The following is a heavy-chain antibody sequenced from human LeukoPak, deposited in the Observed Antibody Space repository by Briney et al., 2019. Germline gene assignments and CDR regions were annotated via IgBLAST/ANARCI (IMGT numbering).Heavy chain of an antibody. CDR1: GLTFNNYA. CDR2: IRSDGGYT. CDR3: ASPPPVGATGRVAY. J-gene: IGHJ4*02. D-gene: IGHD1-26*01. V-gene: IGHV3-23*01. Sequence: GGSLRLSCAASGLTFNNYAMSWVRQAPRKGLEWVSTIRSDGGYTFYTDSVKGRFTISRDYSKNTVYLQMNSLRAEDTAVHYCASPPPVGATGRVAYWGQGALVTVSS.